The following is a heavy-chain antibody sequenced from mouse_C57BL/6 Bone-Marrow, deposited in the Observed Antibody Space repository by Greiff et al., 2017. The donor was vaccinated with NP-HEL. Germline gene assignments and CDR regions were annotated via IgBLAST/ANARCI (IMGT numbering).Heavy chain of an antibody. CDR2: INPNNGGT. CDR3: ARRGYYYGSRYAMDY. Sequence: VQLQQSGPELVKPGASVKISCKASGYTFTDYYMNWVKQSHGKSLEWIGDINPNNGGTSYNQKFKGKATLTVDKSSSTAYMELRSLTSEDSAVYYCARRGYYYGSRYAMDYWGQGTSVTVSS. D-gene: IGHD1-1*01. J-gene: IGHJ4*01. V-gene: IGHV1-26*01. CDR1: GYTFTDYY.